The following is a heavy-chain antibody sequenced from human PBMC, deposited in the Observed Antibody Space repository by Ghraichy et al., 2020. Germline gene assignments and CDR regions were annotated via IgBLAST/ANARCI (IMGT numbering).Heavy chain of an antibody. CDR1: GGTFSSYA. CDR3: ARHTKGLVINAFHGSPWFDP. J-gene: IGHJ5*02. D-gene: IGHD3/OR15-3a*01. CDR2: IIPIFGTA. V-gene: IGHV1-69*13. Sequence: SVKVSCKASGGTFSSYAISWVRQAPGQGLEWMGGIIPIFGTANYAQKFQGRVTITADESTSTAYMELSSLRSEDTAVYYCARHTKGLVINAFHGSPWFDPWGQGTLVTVSS.